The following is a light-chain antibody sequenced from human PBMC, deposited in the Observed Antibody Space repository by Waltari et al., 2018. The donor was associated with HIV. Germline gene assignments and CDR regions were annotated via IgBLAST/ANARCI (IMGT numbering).Light chain of an antibody. CDR3: QVWHISTDHWV. Sequence: SYVLTQPPSVSVAPGKTASIPCEAANIGRKGVHWYQQKPGQAPILVIYYDIDRPSGIPERFSGSNSGNTATLTISRVEAGDEADYYCQVWHISTDHWVFGAGTKLTVV. J-gene: IGLJ3*02. CDR1: NIGRKG. V-gene: IGLV3-21*04. CDR2: YDI.